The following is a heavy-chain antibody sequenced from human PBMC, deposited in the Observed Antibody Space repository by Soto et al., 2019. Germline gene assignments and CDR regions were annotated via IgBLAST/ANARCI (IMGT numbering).Heavy chain of an antibody. D-gene: IGHD6-6*01. CDR3: ATVWRGTGSSEIYFYYYGMDV. J-gene: IGHJ6*02. CDR2: ISYDGSSK. V-gene: IGHV3-30*03. Sequence: QVQLVESGGGVVQPGRSLRLSCAASGFNFSTYGMHWVRQAPGKGLEWVALISYDGSSKYYADSVKGRFTISRDTSKNTLYLQMNSLRAEDTAVYYCATVWRGTGSSEIYFYYYGMDVWGQGTTVTVSS. CDR1: GFNFSTYG.